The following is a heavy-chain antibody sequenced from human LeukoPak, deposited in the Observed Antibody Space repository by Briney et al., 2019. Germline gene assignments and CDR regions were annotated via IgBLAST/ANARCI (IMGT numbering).Heavy chain of an antibody. CDR3: ARDKDSSGYYKP. J-gene: IGHJ4*02. CDR2: INPNSGGT. CDR1: GYTFTGYY. Sequence: ASVKVSCKASGYTFTGYYMHWVRQAPGQGLEWMGRINPNSGGTNYAQKFQGRVTMTRDTSISTAYMELSRLRSDDTAEYYCARDKDSSGYYKPWGQGTLVTVSS. V-gene: IGHV1-2*06. D-gene: IGHD3-22*01.